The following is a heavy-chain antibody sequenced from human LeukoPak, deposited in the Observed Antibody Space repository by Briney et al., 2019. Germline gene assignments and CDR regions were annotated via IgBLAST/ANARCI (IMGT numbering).Heavy chain of an antibody. D-gene: IGHD3-3*01. J-gene: IGHJ4*02. V-gene: IGHV3-30*02. CDR2: IRYDGANT. CDR3: ASFRITIFGVVTPFDY. CDR1: GFNFSNYG. Sequence: GGSLRLSCAASGFNFSNYGIHWVRQAPGKGLEWVAIIRYDGANTYYSDSVKGRFTISRDNSKNTLYLQMNSLRAEDTAVYYCASFRITIFGVVTPFDYWGQGTLVTVSS.